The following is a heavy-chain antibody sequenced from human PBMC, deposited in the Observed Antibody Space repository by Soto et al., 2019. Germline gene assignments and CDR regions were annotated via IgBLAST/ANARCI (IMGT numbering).Heavy chain of an antibody. Sequence: GESLKISCQGSGYSFTSYWIGWVRQMPGKGLEWMGIIYPGDSDTRYSPSFQGQVTISAGQSISTAYLQWSSLKASDTAMYYCARRPHYDYGWGSYLDFNWFDPWGQGTLVTVSS. CDR1: GYSFTSYW. V-gene: IGHV5-51*01. J-gene: IGHJ5*02. D-gene: IGHD3-16*02. CDR3: ARRPHYDYGWGSYLDFNWFDP. CDR2: IYPGDSDT.